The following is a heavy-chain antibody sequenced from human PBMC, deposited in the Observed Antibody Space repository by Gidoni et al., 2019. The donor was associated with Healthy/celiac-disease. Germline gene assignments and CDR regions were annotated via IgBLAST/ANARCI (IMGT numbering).Heavy chain of an antibody. J-gene: IGHJ4*02. Sequence: EVQPLESGGGFGQPGGSLRLSCAPSGFPFRSYAVSWARQAPGKGLGWVSAIIGSGGSTYYADAVKGRFTISRDNSKNTLYLQMNSLRAEETAVYYCAKLITGTTKYYFDYWGQGTLVTVSS. CDR3: AKLITGTTKYYFDY. D-gene: IGHD1-20*01. V-gene: IGHV3-23*01. CDR2: IIGSGGST. CDR1: GFPFRSYA.